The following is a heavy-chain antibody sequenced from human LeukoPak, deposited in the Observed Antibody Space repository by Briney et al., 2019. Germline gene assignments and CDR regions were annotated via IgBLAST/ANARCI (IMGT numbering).Heavy chain of an antibody. Sequence: GGSLRLSCAASGFTVSSNYMSWVRQAPGKGLEWVSAIYSGGSTYYADSVKGRFTISRDNSKNTLYLQMNSLRAEDTAVYYCARESTYSSYYYYMDVWGKGTTVTISS. J-gene: IGHJ6*03. D-gene: IGHD2-15*01. CDR1: GFTVSSNY. CDR2: IYSGGST. V-gene: IGHV3-66*01. CDR3: ARESTYSSYYYYMDV.